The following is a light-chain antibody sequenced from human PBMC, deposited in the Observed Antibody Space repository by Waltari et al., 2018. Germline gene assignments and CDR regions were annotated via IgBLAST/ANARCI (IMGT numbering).Light chain of an antibody. CDR3: QQYNSAPRT. J-gene: IGKJ1*01. CDR2: KAS. CDR1: QGISSW. Sequence: DIQMTQSASSLSASVGDRVTITCRASQGISSWLAWYQQKPGKAHNLLIYKASTLQSGVPSRFSGSGSGTDFTLTISSLQPEDFATYYCQQYNSAPRTFGQGTKVEIK. V-gene: IGKV1-12*01.